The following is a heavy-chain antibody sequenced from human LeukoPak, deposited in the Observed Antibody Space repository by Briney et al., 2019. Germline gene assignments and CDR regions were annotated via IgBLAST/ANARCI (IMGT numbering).Heavy chain of an antibody. Sequence: PSETLSLTCTVSGGSISSYYWSWIRQPAGKGLEWIGRIYTSGSTNYNPSLKSRVTMSVDTSKNQFSLKLSSVTAADTAVYYCARGPSKTYDILTGYSDFDYWGQGTLVTVSS. V-gene: IGHV4-4*07. CDR2: IYTSGST. CDR3: ARGPSKTYDILTGYSDFDY. D-gene: IGHD3-9*01. CDR1: GGSISSYY. J-gene: IGHJ4*02.